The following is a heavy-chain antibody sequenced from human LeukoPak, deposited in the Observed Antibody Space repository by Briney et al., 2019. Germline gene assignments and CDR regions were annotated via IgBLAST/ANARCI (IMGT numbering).Heavy chain of an antibody. V-gene: IGHV3-23*01. CDR1: GFTFSSYA. CDR2: ISGSGGST. Sequence: PGGSLRLSCAASGFTFSSYAMSWVRQAPGKGLEWVSAISGSGGSTYYADSVKGRFTISRDNSKNTLYLQMNSLGAEDTAVYYCAKVYIVGTTYDAFDIWGQGTMVTVSS. D-gene: IGHD1-26*01. CDR3: AKVYIVGTTYDAFDI. J-gene: IGHJ3*02.